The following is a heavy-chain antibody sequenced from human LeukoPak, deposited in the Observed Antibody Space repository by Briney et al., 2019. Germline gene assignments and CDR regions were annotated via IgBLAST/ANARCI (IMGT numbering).Heavy chain of an antibody. CDR2: ISGSGGST. V-gene: IGHV3-23*01. CDR3: ARSDDNGDYKTPFDY. D-gene: IGHD4-17*01. Sequence: GGTLRLSCAASGFTFSGYAMSWVRQAPGKGLEWVSAISGSGGSTYYADSVKGRFTISRDNSKNTLYLQMNSLRAEDTAVYYCARSDDNGDYKTPFDYWGQGTLVTVSS. CDR1: GFTFSGYA. J-gene: IGHJ4*02.